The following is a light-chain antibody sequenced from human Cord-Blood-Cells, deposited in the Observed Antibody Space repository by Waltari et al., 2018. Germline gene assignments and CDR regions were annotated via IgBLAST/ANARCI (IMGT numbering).Light chain of an antibody. CDR1: SSDVGCYNL. J-gene: IGLJ2*01. CDR2: EVS. Sequence: QSALTQPASVSGSPGQSITISCTGTSSDVGCYNLVSLYQQHPGKAPKLMIYEVSKRPSGVSNRFSGSKSGNTASLTISGLQAEDEADYYCCSYAGSSTLVFGGGTKLTVL. CDR3: CSYAGSSTLV. V-gene: IGLV2-23*02.